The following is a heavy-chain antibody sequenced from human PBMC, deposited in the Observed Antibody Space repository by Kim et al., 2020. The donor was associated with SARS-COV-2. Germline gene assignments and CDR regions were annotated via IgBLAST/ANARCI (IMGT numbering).Heavy chain of an antibody. J-gene: IGHJ6*02. CDR2: IYYSGIT. D-gene: IGHD6-13*01. CDR1: GGSISSSSYY. CDR3: ARSRQQQLVFNYYYGMDV. Sequence: SETLSLTCTVSGGSISSSSYYWGWIRQPPGKGLEWIGNIYYSGITYYNPSLKSRVTISVDTSKNQFSLKLSSVTAADTAVYYCARSRQQQLVFNYYYGMDVWGQGTTVTVSS. V-gene: IGHV4-39*01.